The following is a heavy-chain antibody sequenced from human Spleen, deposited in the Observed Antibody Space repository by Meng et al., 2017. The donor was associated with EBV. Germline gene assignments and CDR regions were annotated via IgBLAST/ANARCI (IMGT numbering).Heavy chain of an antibody. CDR3: ATIAAAGHFDY. V-gene: IGHV1-2*06. D-gene: IGHD6-13*01. CDR1: GYTFTTYA. Sequence: QVQLVQSGSELKTPGASVKLSCKASGYTFTTYAMNWVRQAPGQGLEWMGRINPNSGGTDYAQKFQGRVTMTRDTSISTAYMELSRLRSDDTAVYYCATIAAAGHFDYRGQGTLVTVS. CDR2: INPNSGGT. J-gene: IGHJ4*02.